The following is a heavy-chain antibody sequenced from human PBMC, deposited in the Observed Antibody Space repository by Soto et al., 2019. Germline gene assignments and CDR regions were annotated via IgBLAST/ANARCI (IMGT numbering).Heavy chain of an antibody. Sequence: QLQLQESGSGLVKPSQTLSLTCAVSGGSISSGGYSWSWIRQPPGKGLEWIGYIYHSGSTYYNPSLKSRSTISVDRSKNQFSLKLSSVTAADTAVYYCARDRYYYGSGTKGGMDVWGQGTTVTVSS. CDR1: GGSISSGGYS. CDR2: IYHSGST. J-gene: IGHJ6*02. V-gene: IGHV4-30-2*01. CDR3: ARDRYYYGSGTKGGMDV. D-gene: IGHD3-10*01.